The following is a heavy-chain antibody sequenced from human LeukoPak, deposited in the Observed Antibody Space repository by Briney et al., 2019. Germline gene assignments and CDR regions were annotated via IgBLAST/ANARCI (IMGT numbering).Heavy chain of an antibody. Sequence: GGSLRLSCAASGFTFSSYSMNWVRQAPGKGLEWVSYISSSSSTIYYADSVKGRFTISRDNAKNSLYLQMNSLRAEDTAVYYCARVSIIYDSSGYFHFDYWGQGTLVTVSS. CDR1: GFTFSSYS. CDR3: ARVSIIYDSSGYFHFDY. CDR2: ISSSSSTI. D-gene: IGHD3-22*01. V-gene: IGHV3-48*01. J-gene: IGHJ4*02.